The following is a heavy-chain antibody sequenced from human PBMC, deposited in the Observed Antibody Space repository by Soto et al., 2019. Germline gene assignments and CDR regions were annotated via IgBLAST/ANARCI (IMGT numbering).Heavy chain of an antibody. D-gene: IGHD1-1*01. CDR2: IYPGDSDT. Sequence: PGESLKISCKGSGYSFTSYWIGWVRQMPGKGLEWMGIIYPGDSDTRYSPSFQGQVTISADKSISTAYLQWSSLKASDTAMYYCARQAWRAQTTRAHLLGYCYNMNVWGKGTTVT. CDR1: GYSFTSYW. J-gene: IGHJ6*03. CDR3: ARQAWRAQTTRAHLLGYCYNMNV. V-gene: IGHV5-51*01.